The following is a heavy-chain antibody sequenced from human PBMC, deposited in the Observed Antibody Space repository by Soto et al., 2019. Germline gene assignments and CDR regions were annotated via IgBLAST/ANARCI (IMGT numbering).Heavy chain of an antibody. D-gene: IGHD1-26*01. CDR3: ARGRVGATNWKWFDP. V-gene: IGHV4-34*01. CDR2: INHSGST. CDR1: GGSFSDYY. J-gene: IGHJ5*02. Sequence: SETLSLTCAVYGGSFSDYYWTWIRQPPGKGLEWIGEINHSGSTNYNPSLKSRVTISVHTSKNQFSLKLSSVTAADTSVYYCARGRVGATNWKWFDPWGQGTLATVSS.